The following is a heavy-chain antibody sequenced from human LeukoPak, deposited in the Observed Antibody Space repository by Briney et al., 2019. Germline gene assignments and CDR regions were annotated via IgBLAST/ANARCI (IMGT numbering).Heavy chain of an antibody. CDR2: IYPGDSDT. CDR1: GYSFTSYW. D-gene: IGHD6-19*01. Sequence: GESLKISCKGSGYSFTSYWIGWVRQMPGKGLEWMGIIYPGDSDTRYSPSFQGQVTISADKSISTAYLQWCSLKASDTAMYYCARESGIAVAGTPLNYWGQGTLVTVSS. CDR3: ARESGIAVAGTPLNY. J-gene: IGHJ4*02. V-gene: IGHV5-51*01.